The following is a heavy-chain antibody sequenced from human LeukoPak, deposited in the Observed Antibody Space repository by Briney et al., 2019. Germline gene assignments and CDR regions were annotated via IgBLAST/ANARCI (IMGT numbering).Heavy chain of an antibody. Sequence: GGSLRLSCAASGFTFSSYEMNWDRQATGKGLEWVSYISSSGSTIYYADSVKGRFTISRDNAKNSLYLQMNSLRAEDTAVYYCARESGSAGYFDLWGRGTLVTVSS. CDR2: ISSSGSTI. CDR1: GFTFSSYE. V-gene: IGHV3-48*03. CDR3: ARESGSAGYFDL. J-gene: IGHJ2*01. D-gene: IGHD2-15*01.